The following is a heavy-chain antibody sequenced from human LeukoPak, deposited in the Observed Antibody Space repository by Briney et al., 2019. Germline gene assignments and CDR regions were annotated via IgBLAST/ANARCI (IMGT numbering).Heavy chain of an antibody. V-gene: IGHV1-2*02. CDR2: INPNSGGT. J-gene: IGHJ6*03. CDR1: GYTFTGYY. Sequence: ASVKVSCKASGYTFTGYYMHWVRQAPGQGLEWMGWINPNSGGTNYAQKFQGRVTMTRDTSISTAYMELSRLRSDDTAVYYCARTRYCSSTSCYLEYYYYYMDVWGKGTTVTISS. D-gene: IGHD2-2*01. CDR3: ARTRYCSSTSCYLEYYYYYMDV.